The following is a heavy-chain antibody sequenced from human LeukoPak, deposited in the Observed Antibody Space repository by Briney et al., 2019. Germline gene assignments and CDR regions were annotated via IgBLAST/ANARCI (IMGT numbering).Heavy chain of an antibody. V-gene: IGHV3-73*01. CDR1: GFAFSDSH. J-gene: IGHJ6*02. D-gene: IGHD1-26*01. CDR2: IRSKPNSYAK. Sequence: PGGSLKLSCAASGFAFSDSHIHWVRQASGKGLEWVGRIRSKPNSYAKAYAASVKGRFTISRDDSKSTAYLQMNSLNTEDTAIYYCTRASGSSYYYYYGMDVWGQGTTVTVSS. CDR3: TRASGSSYYYYYGMDV.